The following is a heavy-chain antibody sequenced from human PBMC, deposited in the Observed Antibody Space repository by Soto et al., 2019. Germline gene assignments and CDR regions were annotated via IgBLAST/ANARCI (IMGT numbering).Heavy chain of an antibody. CDR2: INHSGST. V-gene: IGHV4-34*01. Sequence: QVQLQQWGAGLLKPSETLSLTCAVYGGSFSGYYWSWIRQPPGKGLEWIGEINHSGSTNYNPSLKSRVTISVDTSKNQFSLKLRSVTAADTAVYYCSRGGAIDTAMATGYYYGMDVWGQGTTVTVSS. J-gene: IGHJ6*02. D-gene: IGHD5-18*01. CDR3: SRGGAIDTAMATGYYYGMDV. CDR1: GGSFSGYY.